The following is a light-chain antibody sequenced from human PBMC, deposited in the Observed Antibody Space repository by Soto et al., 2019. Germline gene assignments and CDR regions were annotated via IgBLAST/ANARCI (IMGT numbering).Light chain of an antibody. V-gene: IGKV2D-29*02. CDR2: GVS. CDR3: MQSTQLPPT. Sequence: DVVMTQTPLSLSVAPGQPASISCKSSQSLLHITGETFLFWYLQKPGQSPQLLIYGVSTRVSGVPDRFSGSGSGTDFTLEISRVETDDVGIYYCMQSTQLPPTFGQGTRPEIK. CDR1: QSLLHITGETF. J-gene: IGKJ5*01.